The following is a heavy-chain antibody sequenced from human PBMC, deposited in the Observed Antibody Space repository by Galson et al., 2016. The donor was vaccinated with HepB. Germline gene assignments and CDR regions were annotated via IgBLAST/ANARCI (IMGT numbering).Heavy chain of an antibody. Sequence: RLSCAATGFAFNVFNMKWVRQAPGKGLECISYISSRGETKYYADSVKGRFSISRDNAKNSLLLQMNSLKDEDTATYYCVAEDFVHCGGGCSFWGQGTPVTVSS. CDR1: GFAFNVFN. D-gene: IGHD2-21*01. V-gene: IGHV3-48*03. CDR2: ISSRGETK. J-gene: IGHJ4*02. CDR3: VAEDFVHCGGGCSF.